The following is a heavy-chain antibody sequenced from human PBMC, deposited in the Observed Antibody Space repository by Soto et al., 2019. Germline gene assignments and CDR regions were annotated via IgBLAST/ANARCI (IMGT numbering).Heavy chain of an antibody. CDR3: ARHPSDFWFDP. D-gene: IGHD2-21*02. V-gene: IGHV4-59*08. CDR1: GGNISSYC. Sequence: QSLTCTVSGGNISSYCWRWIRQHTGKGLEWIGCIYYSGSTYYNPSLKSRVTVSVDTSKNQFSLKLSSVTAADTAVYYCARHPSDFWFDPWGQGTLVTVSS. CDR2: IYYSGST. J-gene: IGHJ5*02.